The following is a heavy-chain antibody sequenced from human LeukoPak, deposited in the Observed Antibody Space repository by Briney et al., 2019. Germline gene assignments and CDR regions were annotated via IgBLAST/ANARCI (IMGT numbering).Heavy chain of an antibody. CDR2: SYYRGSS. V-gene: IGHV4-59*08. CDR3: ARLLPDLRYDSTGHYTRSFDV. CDR1: GDSIRNYY. J-gene: IGHJ3*01. D-gene: IGHD3-22*01. Sequence: SETLPLTCSVSGDSIRNYYWAWVWQPPGKGLEWIGYSYYRGSSNYNPSLKSRVTISVDPSKNQFSLKLSSVTAADTAVYYCARLLPDLRYDSTGHYTRSFDVWGQGTLVTVSS.